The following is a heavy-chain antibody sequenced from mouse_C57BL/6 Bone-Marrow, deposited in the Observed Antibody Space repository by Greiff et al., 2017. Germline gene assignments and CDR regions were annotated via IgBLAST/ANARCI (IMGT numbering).Heavy chain of an antibody. CDR1: GFSLTSYG. CDR3: AKSYYSIYYYAMDY. CDR2: IWRGGST. D-gene: IGHD2-5*01. V-gene: IGHV2-5*01. Sequence: QVQLKESGPGLVQPSQSLSITCTVSGFSLTSYGVHWVRQSPGKGLEWLGVIWRGGSTDYNAAFMSRLSITKDNSKSQVFFKMNSLQADDTAIYYCAKSYYSIYYYAMDYWGQGTSVTGSS. J-gene: IGHJ4*01.